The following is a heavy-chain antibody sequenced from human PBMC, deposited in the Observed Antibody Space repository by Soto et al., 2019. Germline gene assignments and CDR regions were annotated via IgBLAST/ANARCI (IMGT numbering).Heavy chain of an antibody. Sequence: EVQLVESGGDLVQPGRSLRLSCAASGFNLKDYAMHWVRQAPGKGLEWVAGIMWDSGLIGYADSVKGRFTISRDNAKNSLYLQMNSLRPEDTAVYYCGKDIQRGGMDVWGQGTTVTVSS. CDR1: GFNLKDYA. CDR2: IMWDSGLI. V-gene: IGHV3-9*01. J-gene: IGHJ6*02. CDR3: GKDIQRGGMDV. D-gene: IGHD1-26*01.